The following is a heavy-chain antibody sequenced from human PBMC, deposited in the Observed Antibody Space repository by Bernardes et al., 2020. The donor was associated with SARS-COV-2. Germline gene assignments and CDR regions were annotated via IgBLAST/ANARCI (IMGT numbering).Heavy chain of an antibody. Sequence: ASVKVSCKTSGYTFTGYYIHWVRQAPGQGLEWMGWIKPHSGGAHYAQKFQGRVTLTRDTSISTAYMELSSLRSDDTAMYYCARDPGGMVGAPDYLDYWGQGTLVTVSS. CDR1: GYTFTGYY. J-gene: IGHJ4*02. D-gene: IGHD1-26*01. V-gene: IGHV1-2*02. CDR3: ARDPGGMVGAPDYLDY. CDR2: IKPHSGGA.